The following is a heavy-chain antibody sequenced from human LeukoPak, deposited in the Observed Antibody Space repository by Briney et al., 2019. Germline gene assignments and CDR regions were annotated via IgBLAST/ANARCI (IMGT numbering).Heavy chain of an antibody. V-gene: IGHV1-24*01. D-gene: IGHD1-26*01. CDR1: GYTLTELS. J-gene: IGHJ5*02. CDR2: FDPEDGET. Sequence: GASVKVSCKVSGYTLTELSMHWVRQAPGKGLEWMGGFDPEDGETIYAQKFQGRVTMTEDTSTDTAYMELSSLRSEDTAVYYCATDPSWGGSYDWFDPWGQRTLVTVSS. CDR3: ATDPSWGGSYDWFDP.